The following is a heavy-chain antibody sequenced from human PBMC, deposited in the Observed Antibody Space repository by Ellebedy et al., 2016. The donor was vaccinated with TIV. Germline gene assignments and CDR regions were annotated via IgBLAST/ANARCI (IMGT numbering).Heavy chain of an antibody. V-gene: IGHV1-69*06. CDR2: IIPIFGTA. D-gene: IGHD3-22*01. J-gene: IGHJ3*02. CDR1: GGTFSSYA. Sequence: SVKVSXXASGGTFSSYAISWVRQAPGQGLEWMGGIIPIFGTANYAQKFQGRVTITADKSTSTAYMELSSLRSEDTAVYYCASAGTMIAAFDIWGQGTMVTVSS. CDR3: ASAGTMIAAFDI.